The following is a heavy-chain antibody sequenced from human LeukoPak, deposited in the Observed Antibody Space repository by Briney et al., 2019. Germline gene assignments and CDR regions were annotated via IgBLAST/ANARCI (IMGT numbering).Heavy chain of an antibody. Sequence: SETLSLTCSVSGASIGSYYWSWIRQPPGKGLEWIGYIYYSGSTSYNPSLKSRVTISVDTSKNQFSLKLTSVTAADTAVYYCARGRAYGVGGFNFDYWGQGTLVTVSS. V-gene: IGHV4-59*01. CDR2: IYYSGST. CDR1: GASIGSYY. CDR3: ARGRAYGVGGFNFDY. D-gene: IGHD4-17*01. J-gene: IGHJ4*02.